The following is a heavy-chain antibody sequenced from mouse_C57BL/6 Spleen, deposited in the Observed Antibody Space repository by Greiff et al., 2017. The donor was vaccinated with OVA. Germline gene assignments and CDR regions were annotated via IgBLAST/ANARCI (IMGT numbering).Heavy chain of an antibody. CDR1: GYTFTSYW. D-gene: IGHD4-1*01. CDR3: ARKGNWDRDY. V-gene: IGHV1-50*01. Sequence: QVQLKQPGAELVKPGASVKLSCKASGYTFTSYWMQWVKQRPGQGLEWIGEIDPSDSYTNYNQKFKGKATLTVDTSSSTAYMQLSSLTSEDSAVYYCARKGNWDRDYWGQGTTLTVSS. CDR2: IDPSDSYT. J-gene: IGHJ2*01.